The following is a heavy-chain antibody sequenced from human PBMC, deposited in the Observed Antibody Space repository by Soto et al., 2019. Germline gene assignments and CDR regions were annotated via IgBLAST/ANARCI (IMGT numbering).Heavy chain of an antibody. CDR1: GFTLSNYG. CDR2: IWYDGSNK. J-gene: IGHJ5*02. V-gene: IGHV3-33*01. CDR3: ARDQGRIGWFDP. Sequence: QVQLVESGGGVVQPGRSLRLSSAASGFTLSNYGIHWVRQAPGKGLEWVAVIWYDGSNKYYADSVKGRFTISRDNSKNTLYLQMNSLRAEDTAVYYCARDQGRIGWFDPWGQGTLVTVSS.